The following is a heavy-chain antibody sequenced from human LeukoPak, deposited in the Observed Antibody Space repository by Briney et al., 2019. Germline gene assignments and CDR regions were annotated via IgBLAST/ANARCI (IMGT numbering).Heavy chain of an antibody. CDR2: IYYSGST. CDR3: ARAVYDSSGYYWESRLDAFDI. D-gene: IGHD3-22*01. J-gene: IGHJ3*02. V-gene: IGHV4-59*01. CDR1: GGSISSYY. Sequence: PSETLSLTCTVSGGSISSYYWSWIRQPPGKGLEWIGYIYYSGSTNYNPSLKSRVTISVDTSKNQFSLKLISVTAADTAVYYCARAVYDSSGYYWESRLDAFDIWGQGTMVTVSS.